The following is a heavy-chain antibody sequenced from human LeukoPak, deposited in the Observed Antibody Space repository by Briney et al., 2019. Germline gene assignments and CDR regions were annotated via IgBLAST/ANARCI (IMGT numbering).Heavy chain of an antibody. Sequence: TGGSLRLSCAASGFTFSDYWMTWVRQAPGKGLEWVADIKQDGSEKYYVDSVKGRFTISRDNAKNSLYLQMNSLRAEDTAVYYCAKLTSGWFEDFWGQGTLVTVSS. J-gene: IGHJ4*02. CDR3: AKLTSGWFEDF. D-gene: IGHD6-19*01. V-gene: IGHV3-7*01. CDR1: GFTFSDYW. CDR2: IKQDGSEK.